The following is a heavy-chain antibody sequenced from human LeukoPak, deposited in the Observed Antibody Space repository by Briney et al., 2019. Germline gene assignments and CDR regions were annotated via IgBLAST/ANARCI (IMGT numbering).Heavy chain of an antibody. Sequence: SVKVSFKAAGGTYSSYAISWVGQAPGQGLEWMGGIIPIFGIANNAQKFQGRVTIPADKSTSTAYMELSSLSSEDTAVYYCASSGGYCSGGSCYSHYWGQGTLVTVSS. CDR1: GGTYSSYA. D-gene: IGHD2-15*01. CDR2: IIPIFGIA. CDR3: ASSGGYCSGGSCYSHY. V-gene: IGHV1-69*10. J-gene: IGHJ4*02.